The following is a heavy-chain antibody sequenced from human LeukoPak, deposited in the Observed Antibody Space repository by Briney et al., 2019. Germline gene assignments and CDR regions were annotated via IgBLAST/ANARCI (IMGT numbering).Heavy chain of an antibody. CDR2: IYYSGST. D-gene: IGHD6-13*01. Sequence: SETLSLTCTVSGGSLSSSSYYWGWIRQPPGKWLEWLWSIYYSGSTYYNPSLKSRVTISVDTSKNQFSLKLSSVTAADTAAYYCARRDSSSWYNWFDPWGQGTLVTVSS. V-gene: IGHV4-39*01. J-gene: IGHJ5*02. CDR1: GGSLSSSSYY. CDR3: ARRDSSSWYNWFDP.